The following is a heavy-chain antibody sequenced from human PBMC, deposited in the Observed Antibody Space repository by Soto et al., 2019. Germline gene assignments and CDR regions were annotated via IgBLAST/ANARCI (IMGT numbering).Heavy chain of an antibody. CDR1: GFTFSSYA. CDR3: AEDRGYISSSDYFDY. J-gene: IGHJ4*02. V-gene: IGHV3-23*01. Sequence: EVQLLASGGGLVQPGGSLRLSCAASGFTFSSYAMSWVRQARGKGLEWVSDISGSCGSTYYADSVKSRFTISRDNSKNTMYMQITSLRAEDTAVYYCAEDRGYISSSDYFDYWGQGKLVTFSS. D-gene: IGHD6-6*01. CDR2: ISGSCGST.